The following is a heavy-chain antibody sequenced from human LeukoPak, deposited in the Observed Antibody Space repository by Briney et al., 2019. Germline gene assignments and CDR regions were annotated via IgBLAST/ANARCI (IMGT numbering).Heavy chain of an antibody. Sequence: GESLKISCKGSGYSFTSYWIGWVRQMPGKGLEWRGIIYPCDSDTRYSPSFQGQVTISVDKSISTAYLQWSSPKASDTAMYYCARPSDSNYGGTPEGAIDIWGQGKMVTVSS. V-gene: IGHV5-51*01. CDR1: GYSFTSYW. D-gene: IGHD4-23*01. J-gene: IGHJ3*02. CDR2: IYPCDSDT. CDR3: ARPSDSNYGGTPEGAIDI.